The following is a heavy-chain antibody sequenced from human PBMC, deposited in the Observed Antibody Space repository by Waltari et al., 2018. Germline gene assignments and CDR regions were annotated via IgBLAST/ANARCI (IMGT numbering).Heavy chain of an antibody. Sequence: QVQLQQWGAGLLKPSETLSLTCAVYGGSFSGYYWSWIRQPPGKGLEWIGEINHSGSTNYNPSLKSRVTISVDTSKNQFSLKLSSVTAADTAVYYCARGGPWGRTRTTDNNRDYWGQGTLVTVSS. J-gene: IGHJ4*02. CDR2: INHSGST. V-gene: IGHV4-34*01. D-gene: IGHD3-16*01. CDR3: ARGGPWGRTRTTDNNRDY. CDR1: GGSFSGYY.